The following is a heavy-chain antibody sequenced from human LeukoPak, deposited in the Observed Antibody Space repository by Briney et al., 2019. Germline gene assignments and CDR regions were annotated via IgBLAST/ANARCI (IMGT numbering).Heavy chain of an antibody. J-gene: IGHJ4*02. Sequence: GASVKVSCKASGYTFTSYGISWVRQAPGQGLEWVGWTSAYNGNTNYAQKLQGRVTITTDTSTRTAYLELRSLGSDDTAVYYCAIVTYYYDSSGYIDYWGQGTLVTVSS. D-gene: IGHD3-22*01. V-gene: IGHV1-18*01. CDR1: GYTFTSYG. CDR3: AIVTYYYDSSGYIDY. CDR2: TSAYNGNT.